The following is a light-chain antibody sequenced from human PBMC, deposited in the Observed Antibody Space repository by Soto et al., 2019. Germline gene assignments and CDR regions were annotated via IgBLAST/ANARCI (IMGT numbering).Light chain of an antibody. CDR1: QSISSW. CDR3: QQYNSYSLFT. CDR2: DAS. Sequence: DIPMTQSPSTLSASVGDTVIITCRASQSISSWLAWYQQKPGKAPKLLIYDASNLEAGVPSRFSGSGSGTEFTLTISSLQPDDFATYYCQQYNSYSLFTFGPGTKVDIK. J-gene: IGKJ3*01. V-gene: IGKV1-5*01.